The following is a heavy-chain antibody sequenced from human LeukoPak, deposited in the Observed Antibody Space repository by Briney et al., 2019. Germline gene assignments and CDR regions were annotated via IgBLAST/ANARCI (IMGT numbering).Heavy chain of an antibody. D-gene: IGHD3-10*01. J-gene: IGHJ4*02. CDR2: ISGSGSST. CDR1: GFTFRSYA. V-gene: IGHV3-23*01. Sequence: GGSLRLSCAASGFTFRSYAMSWVRQAPGKGLEWVSVISGSGSSTDYADSVKGRFTISRDNSKNTLYLQMNSLRAEDTAVYYCAKVPYGSGTRGGFDYWGQGTLVTVSS. CDR3: AKVPYGSGTRGGFDY.